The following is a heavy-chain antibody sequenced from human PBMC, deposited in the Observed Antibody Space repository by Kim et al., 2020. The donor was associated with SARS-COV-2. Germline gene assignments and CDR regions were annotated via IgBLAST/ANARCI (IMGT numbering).Heavy chain of an antibody. CDR1: GGSISSSSYY. CDR3: ARGPGGQLRYFDWLPPPVAY. Sequence: SETLSLTCTVSGGSISSSSYYWGWIRQPPGKGLEWIGSIYYSGSTYYNPSLKSRVTISVDTSKNQFSLKLSSVTAADTAVYYCARGPGGQLRYFDWLPPPVAYWGQGTLVTVSS. CDR2: IYYSGST. D-gene: IGHD3-9*01. V-gene: IGHV4-39*01. J-gene: IGHJ4*02.